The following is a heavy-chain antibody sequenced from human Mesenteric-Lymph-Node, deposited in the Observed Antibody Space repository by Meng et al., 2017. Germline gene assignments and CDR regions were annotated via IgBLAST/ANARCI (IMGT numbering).Heavy chain of an antibody. Sequence: SGPTLVKPTQTLTLTCTFSGFSLSTSGRCVSWIRQPPGKALEWLALIDWDDDKYYSTSLKTRLTISKDTSKNQVVLTMTNMDPVDTATYYCARISPSYYYDSSGYYPSSGVFEDYWGQGTLVTVSS. CDR1: GFSLSTSGRC. J-gene: IGHJ4*02. V-gene: IGHV2-70*01. CDR2: IDWDDDK. CDR3: ARISPSYYYDSSGYYPSSGVFEDY. D-gene: IGHD3-22*01.